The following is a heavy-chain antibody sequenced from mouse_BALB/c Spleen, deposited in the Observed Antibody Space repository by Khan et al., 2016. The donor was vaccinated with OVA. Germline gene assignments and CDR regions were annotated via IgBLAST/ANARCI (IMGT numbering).Heavy chain of an antibody. CDR2: IYPGGGYT. V-gene: IGHV1-63*02. D-gene: IGHD1-1*01. Sequence: VQLQQSGAELVRPGTSVKISCKASGYTFTNYWLGWVKQRPGHGLEWIGDIYPGGGYTNYNEKFKGKATLTADTSSSTAYMQLSSLTSEDSAVYFCVRVYYGSSYWYFDVWGAGTTVTVSS. CDR3: VRVYYGSSYWYFDV. J-gene: IGHJ1*01. CDR1: GYTFTNYW.